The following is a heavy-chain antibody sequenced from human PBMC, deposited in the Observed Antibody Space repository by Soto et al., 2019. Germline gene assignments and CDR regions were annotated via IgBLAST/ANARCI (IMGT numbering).Heavy chain of an antibody. CDR1: GGSINTFY. Sequence: XATLSLSCTASGGSINTFYWSWVRQPAGKGLEWIGRIFSSGSTSFNPPLESRVAMSVDTSKNHFSLNLSSVTAADMAVHYCAREGSYSAYNFAHGIQLWSFDFWGQGALVTVSS. V-gene: IGHV4-4*07. CDR2: IFSSGST. CDR3: AREGSYSAYNFAHGIQLWSFDF. J-gene: IGHJ4*02. D-gene: IGHD5-12*01.